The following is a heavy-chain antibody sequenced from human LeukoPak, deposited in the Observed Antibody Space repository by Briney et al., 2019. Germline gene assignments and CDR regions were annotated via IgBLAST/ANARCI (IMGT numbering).Heavy chain of an antibody. J-gene: IGHJ4*02. V-gene: IGHV4-34*01. CDR1: GGSFSGYY. CDR3: ARGSRMATIQIQYYFDY. CDR2: INHSGST. Sequence: PSETLSLTCAVYGGSFSGYYWSWIRQSPGKGLEWIGEINHSGSTNYNPSLKSRVTISVDTSKNQFSLKLSSVTAADTAVYYCARGSRMATIQIQYYFDYWGQGTLVTVSS. D-gene: IGHD5-12*01.